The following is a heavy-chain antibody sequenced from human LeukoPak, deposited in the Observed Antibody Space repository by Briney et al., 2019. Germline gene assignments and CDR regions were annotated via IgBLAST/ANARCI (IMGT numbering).Heavy chain of an antibody. Sequence: GRSLRLSCAASGFTFSSYGMHWVRQAPGKELEWVAVISYDGSNKYYADSVKGRFTISRDNSKNTLYLQMNSLRAEDTAVYYCAKDKYGYENLYYFDYWGQGTLVTVSS. CDR3: AKDKYGYENLYYFDY. CDR1: GFTFSSYG. CDR2: ISYDGSNK. V-gene: IGHV3-30*18. D-gene: IGHD5-12*01. J-gene: IGHJ4*02.